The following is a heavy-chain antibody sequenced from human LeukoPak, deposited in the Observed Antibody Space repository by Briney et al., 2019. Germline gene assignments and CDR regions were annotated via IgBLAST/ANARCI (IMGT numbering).Heavy chain of an antibody. Sequence: SETLSLTCTDSGGSISSSSYYWGWIRQPPGKGLEWIGSIYYSGSTYYNPSLKSRVTLSVDTSKNQFSLKLSSVTAADTAVYYCARGHWNYIIDYWGQGTLVTVSS. CDR2: IYYSGST. CDR3: ARGHWNYIIDY. D-gene: IGHD1-7*01. V-gene: IGHV4-39*07. CDR1: GGSISSSSYY. J-gene: IGHJ4*02.